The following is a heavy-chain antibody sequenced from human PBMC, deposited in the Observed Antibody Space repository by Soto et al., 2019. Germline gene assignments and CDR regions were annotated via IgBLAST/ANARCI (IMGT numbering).Heavy chain of an antibody. CDR3: ARWWTDEDWGETMDV. CDR1: GFIFSDYG. CDR2: IYYDGSNE. D-gene: IGHD2-15*01. J-gene: IGHJ6*01. V-gene: IGHV3-33*01. Sequence: QVQLVESGGAVVQPGRSLRLACETSGFIFSDYGMHWVLQAPGKGLEWVAVIYYDGSNERYSDSVRGRFTISRDNSKNILYLQINSLRAEDTAIYYCARWWTDEDWGETMDVWGHGTTVTVSS.